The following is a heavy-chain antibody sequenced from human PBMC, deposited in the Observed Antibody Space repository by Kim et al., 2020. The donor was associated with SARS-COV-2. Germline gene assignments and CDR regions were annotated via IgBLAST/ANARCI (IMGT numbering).Heavy chain of an antibody. Sequence: GESLQISCQGSGYSFTSYWIGWVRQMPGKGLEWMGIIYPGDSDTRYSPSFQGQVTISADKSISTAYLQWSSLKASDTAMYYCARRIAVAGIYYFDYWGQGTLVTVSS. CDR2: IYPGDSDT. J-gene: IGHJ4*02. CDR3: ARRIAVAGIYYFDY. CDR1: GYSFTSYW. V-gene: IGHV5-51*01. D-gene: IGHD6-19*01.